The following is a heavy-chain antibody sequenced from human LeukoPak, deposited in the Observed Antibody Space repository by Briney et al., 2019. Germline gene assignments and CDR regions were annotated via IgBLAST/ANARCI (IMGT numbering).Heavy chain of an antibody. CDR3: AKGERAAAAEDY. D-gene: IGHD6-13*01. Sequence: PGGSLRLSCAASGFTFSSYAMSWVRQAPGKGLEWVSAISGSGGSTYYADSVKGRFTVSRDNSKNTLYLQMSSLRAEDTAVYYCAKGERAAAAEDYWGQGTLVTVSS. CDR1: GFTFSSYA. J-gene: IGHJ4*02. CDR2: ISGSGGST. V-gene: IGHV3-23*01.